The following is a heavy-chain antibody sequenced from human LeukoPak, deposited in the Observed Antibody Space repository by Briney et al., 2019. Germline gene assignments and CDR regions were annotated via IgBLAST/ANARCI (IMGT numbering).Heavy chain of an antibody. Sequence: GGSLRLSCAASGFTFSSYEMNWVRQAPGKGLEWVSAISGSGGSTYYADSVRGRFTISRDNSKNTLHLQLNSLRAEDTAVYYCAKVDRWLASDDYWGQGTLVTVSS. J-gene: IGHJ4*02. V-gene: IGHV3-23*01. CDR3: AKVDRWLASDDY. D-gene: IGHD6-19*01. CDR1: GFTFSSYE. CDR2: ISGSGGST.